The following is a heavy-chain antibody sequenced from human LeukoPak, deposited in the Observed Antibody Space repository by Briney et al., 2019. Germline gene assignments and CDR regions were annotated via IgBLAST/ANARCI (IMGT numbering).Heavy chain of an antibody. CDR2: IYYSGGT. D-gene: IGHD3-9*01. J-gene: IGHJ5*02. Sequence: SETLSLTCTVSGGSISSSSYYWGWIRQPPGKGLEWIGSIYYSGGTYYNPSLKSRVTISVDTSKNQFSLKLSSVTAADTAVYYCAEGRYLFDYRRFSPGWFDPWGQGTLVTVSS. V-gene: IGHV4-39*07. CDR3: AEGRYLFDYRRFSPGWFDP. CDR1: GGSISSSSYY.